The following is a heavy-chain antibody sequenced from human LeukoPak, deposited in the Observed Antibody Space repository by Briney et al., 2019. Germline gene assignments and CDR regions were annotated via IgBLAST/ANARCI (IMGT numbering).Heavy chain of an antibody. CDR3: AKTTDNYYYYYMDV. V-gene: IGHV3-21*01. CDR1: GFTFSSYS. D-gene: IGHD4-17*01. CDR2: ISSSSSYI. Sequence: GGSLRLSCAASGFTFSSYSVNWVRQAPGKGLEWVSCISSSSSYIYYADSVKGRFTISRDNAKNSLYLQMNSLRAEDTAVYYCAKTTDNYYYYYMDVWGKGTTVTVSS. J-gene: IGHJ6*03.